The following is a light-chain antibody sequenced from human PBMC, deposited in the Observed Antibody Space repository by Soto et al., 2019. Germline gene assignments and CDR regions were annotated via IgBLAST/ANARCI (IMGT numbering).Light chain of an antibody. V-gene: IGLV1-40*01. CDR3: QSYDSSLSGHVV. Sequence: QSVLTQTPSVSGAPGQRVTISCTGSSSNIGAGYAVHWYQQLPGTAPKLLIYGNSNRPSGVPDRFSGSKSGTSASLAITGLQAEDEADYYCQSYDSSLSGHVVFGGGTKVTVL. CDR2: GNS. J-gene: IGLJ2*01. CDR1: SSNIGAGYA.